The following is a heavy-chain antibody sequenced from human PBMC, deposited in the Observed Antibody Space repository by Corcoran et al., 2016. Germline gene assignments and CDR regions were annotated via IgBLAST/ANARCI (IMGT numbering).Heavy chain of an antibody. V-gene: IGHV4-34*01. CDR3: ARGRQAGVTARFDY. J-gene: IGHJ4*02. D-gene: IGHD2-21*02. CDR2: INHSGST. CDR1: GGSFSGYY. Sequence: QVQLQQWGAGLLKPSETLSLTCAVYGGSFSGYYWSWIRQPPGKGLEWIGEINHSGSTNYNPSLKSRVTISVDTSKNQFSLKLSSVTAADTAVYYCARGRQAGVTARFDYWGQGTLVTVSS.